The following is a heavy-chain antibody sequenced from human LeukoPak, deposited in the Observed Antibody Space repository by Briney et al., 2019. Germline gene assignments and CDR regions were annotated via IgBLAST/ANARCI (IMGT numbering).Heavy chain of an antibody. CDR2: ISYDGSNK. CDR1: GFTFSSYA. CDR3: ASSSTSNFDY. D-gene: IGHD2-2*01. J-gene: IGHJ4*02. V-gene: IGHV3-30-3*01. Sequence: GRSLRLSCAASGFTFSSYAMHGVRQAPGKGLEWVAVISYDGSNKYHADSVKGRFTISRDNSKNTLYLQMNSLRAEDTAVYYCASSSTSNFDYWGQGTLVTVSS.